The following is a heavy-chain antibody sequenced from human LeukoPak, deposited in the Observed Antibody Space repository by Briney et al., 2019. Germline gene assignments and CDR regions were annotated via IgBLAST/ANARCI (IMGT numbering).Heavy chain of an antibody. CDR1: GFIFSSYP. CDR3: AKDLGLRGSPGPFDI. Sequence: GRSLRLSCAASGFIFSSYPMHWVRQAPGKGLEWVAAIWYDGSSQYYTDSVKGRSTISRDNFKNTLYLQMNSLRADDTATYYCAKDLGLRGSPGPFDIWGQGTMVTVSS. V-gene: IGHV3-33*06. CDR2: IWYDGSSQ. J-gene: IGHJ3*02. D-gene: IGHD1-26*01.